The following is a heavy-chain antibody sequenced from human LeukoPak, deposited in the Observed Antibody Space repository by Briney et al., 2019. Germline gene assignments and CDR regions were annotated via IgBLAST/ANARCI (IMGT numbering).Heavy chain of an antibody. CDR3: ARHFSYSGSGSRYWFDP. J-gene: IGHJ5*02. CDR1: GFTFSSYG. Sequence: GGSLRLSCAASGFTFSSYGMHWVRQAPGKGLEWVAFIRYDGSNKYYADSVKGRFTTSRDNAKNSLYLQMNSLRAEDTAVYYCARHFSYSGSGSRYWFDPWGQGTLVTVSS. V-gene: IGHV3-30*02. D-gene: IGHD3-10*01. CDR2: IRYDGSNK.